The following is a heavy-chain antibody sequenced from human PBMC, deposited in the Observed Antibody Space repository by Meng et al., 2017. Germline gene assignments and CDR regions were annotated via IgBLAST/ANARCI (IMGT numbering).Heavy chain of an antibody. CDR1: GDSISSSSDY. V-gene: IGHV4-39*01. J-gene: IGHJ4*02. Sequence: QLQLQESGPGLVKPSETLSPTCIVSGDSISSSSDYWGWIRQPPGKGLEWIGSIYYSGSTYYNPSLKSRVTISVDTSKNQFSLKLSSVTAADTAVYYCARRDYFDYWGQGTLVTVSS. CDR2: IYYSGST. CDR3: ARRDYFDY.